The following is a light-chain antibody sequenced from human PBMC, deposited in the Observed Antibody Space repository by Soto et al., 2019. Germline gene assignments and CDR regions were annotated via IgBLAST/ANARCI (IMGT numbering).Light chain of an antibody. CDR1: QSVSSSY. CDR3: QQYGTSPLT. J-gene: IGKJ4*01. CDR2: GAA. Sequence: EIVLTQSPGTLSLSPGERATLSCRASQSVSSSYLAWYQQKPGQAPRLLIYGAANRATGIPDRFSGSGSGTDFTLTISRLEAEDFAVYYCQQYGTSPLTFAGGTEVEIK. V-gene: IGKV3-20*01.